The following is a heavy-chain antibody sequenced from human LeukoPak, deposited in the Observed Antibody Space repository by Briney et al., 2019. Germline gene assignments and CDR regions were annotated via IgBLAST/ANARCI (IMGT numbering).Heavy chain of an antibody. V-gene: IGHV3-33*01. CDR1: GFTFSTYG. D-gene: IGHD1-26*01. J-gene: IGHJ3*02. Sequence: GGSLRLSCAASGFTFSTYGMHWVRQAPGERLEWVAVTWYDGSYKYYGDSVKGRFTISRDNSKNTLYLQMASLRVEDTAVYYCARQFDGSHPNAFDIWGQGTMVTVSS. CDR3: ARQFDGSHPNAFDI. CDR2: TWYDGSYK.